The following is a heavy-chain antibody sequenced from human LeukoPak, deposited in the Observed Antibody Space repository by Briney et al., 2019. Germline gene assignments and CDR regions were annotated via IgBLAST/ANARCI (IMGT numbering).Heavy chain of an antibody. CDR2: IKQDGSEK. V-gene: IGHV3-7*01. CDR3: AREGY. CDR1: GFTFSSHW. J-gene: IGHJ4*02. Sequence: GGSLRLPCGASGFTFSSHWMSWVRQAPGKGLEWVANIKQDGSEKYYVDSVKGRFTISRDNAKNSLYLQMNSLRAEDTAVYYCAREGYWGQGTLVTVSS.